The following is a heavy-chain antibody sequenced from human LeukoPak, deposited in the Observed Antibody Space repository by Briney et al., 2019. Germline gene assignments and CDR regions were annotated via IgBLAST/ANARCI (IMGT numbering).Heavy chain of an antibody. D-gene: IGHD6-6*01. V-gene: IGHV3-74*01. Sequence: PGGSLRLSCAASGFTFSSYWMHWVRQAPGKGLVWVSRISSDGSSTTYADSVKGRFTISRDNAKSTLYLQMNSLRAEDTAVYYCARQPYSSSSPFDYWGQGTLVTVSS. CDR1: GFTFSSYW. CDR2: ISSDGSST. J-gene: IGHJ4*02. CDR3: ARQPYSSSSPFDY.